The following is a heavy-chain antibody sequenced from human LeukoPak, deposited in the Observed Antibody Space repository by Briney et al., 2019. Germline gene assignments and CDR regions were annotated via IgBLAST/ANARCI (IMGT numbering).Heavy chain of an antibody. CDR1: GYSISSGYY. Sequence: KPPETLSLTCAVSGYSISSGYYWGWIRQPPGKGLEWIGSIYHSGSTYYNPSLKSRVTISVDTSKNQLSLKLSSLTAADTAVYYCARHEYSGSYYGLSWFDPWGQGTLVTVSS. CDR2: IYHSGST. CDR3: ARHEYSGSYYGLSWFDP. V-gene: IGHV4-38-2*01. J-gene: IGHJ5*02. D-gene: IGHD1-26*01.